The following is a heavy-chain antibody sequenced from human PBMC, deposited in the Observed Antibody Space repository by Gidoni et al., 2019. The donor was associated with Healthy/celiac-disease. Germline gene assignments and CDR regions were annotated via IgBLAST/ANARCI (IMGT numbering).Heavy chain of an antibody. J-gene: IGHJ1*01. CDR2: TSYDGSNK. V-gene: IGHV3-30-3*01. Sequence: QVQLVESGGGGVQPGRSLRLSCAAAGFTFSSYAMHWVRQAPGKGLEWVAVTSYDGSNKYYADSVKGRFTISRDNSKNTLYLQMNSLRAEDTAVYYCARDQGKYYYDSSGLLQHWGQGTLVTVSS. D-gene: IGHD3-22*01. CDR3: ARDQGKYYYDSSGLLQH. CDR1: GFTFSSYA.